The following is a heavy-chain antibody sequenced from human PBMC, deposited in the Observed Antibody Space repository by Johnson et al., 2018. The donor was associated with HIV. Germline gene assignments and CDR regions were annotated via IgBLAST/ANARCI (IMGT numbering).Heavy chain of an antibody. CDR3: AKNSNVQLEHAFNI. CDR2: IRYDGNNK. D-gene: IGHD1-1*01. Sequence: QMLLVESGGDLVQPGGSLRLSCAASGFTFSSYGMHWVRQAPGKGLEWVAFIRYDGNNKFYADSVKGRFTISRDNSKNTLYLQMNSLRAEDTAVYYCAKNSNVQLEHAFNIWGQGTMVTVSS. J-gene: IGHJ3*02. V-gene: IGHV3-30*02. CDR1: GFTFSSYG.